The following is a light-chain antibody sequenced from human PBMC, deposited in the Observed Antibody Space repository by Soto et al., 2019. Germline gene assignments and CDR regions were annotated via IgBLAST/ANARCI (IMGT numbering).Light chain of an antibody. Sequence: EIVLTQSPATLSLSPGERATLSCVASQSVSSSYSAWYQQKPGLAPRLLIYDASSRATGIPDRFSGSGSGTDFTLTISRLEPEDFAVYYCQQYGSSPRTFGQGTKLEIK. CDR3: QQYGSSPRT. J-gene: IGKJ2*01. CDR1: QSVSSSY. V-gene: IGKV3D-20*01. CDR2: DAS.